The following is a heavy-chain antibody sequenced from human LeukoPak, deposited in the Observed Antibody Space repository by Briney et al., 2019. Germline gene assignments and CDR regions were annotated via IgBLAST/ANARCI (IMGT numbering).Heavy chain of an antibody. CDR1: GFTFSSNW. CDR2: IKPDGSAE. V-gene: IGHV3-7*01. J-gene: IGHJ4*02. D-gene: IGHD2-2*01. CDR3: ARGNQQLPRSTPDY. Sequence: GGSLRLSCATSGFTFSSNWMSWVRHVPGRGLDWVANIKPDGSAEYYAASVKGRFTVSRDNAKNTLYLQMNSLRAEDTGVYYCARGNQQLPRSTPDYWGQGTLVTVSS.